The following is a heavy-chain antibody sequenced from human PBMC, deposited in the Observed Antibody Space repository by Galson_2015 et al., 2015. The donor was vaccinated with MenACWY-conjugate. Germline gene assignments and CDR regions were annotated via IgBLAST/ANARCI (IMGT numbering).Heavy chain of an antibody. D-gene: IGHD2-15*01. Sequence: SLRLSCAASGFTVSSNYMSWVRQAPGKGLEWLSVIYSGGSTYYADPVKGRFTISRDNSKNTLYLQMNSLRAEDTAVYYCARAIEYCSGGSCYPNAFDIWGQGTMVTVSS. CDR3: ARAIEYCSGGSCYPNAFDI. V-gene: IGHV3-66*02. CDR2: IYSGGST. CDR1: GFTVSSNY. J-gene: IGHJ3*02.